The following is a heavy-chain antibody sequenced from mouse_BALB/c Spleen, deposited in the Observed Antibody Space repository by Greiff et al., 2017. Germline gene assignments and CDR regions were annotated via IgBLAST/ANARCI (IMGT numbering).Heavy chain of an antibody. CDR2: ISSGGSYT. D-gene: IGHD4-1*01. Sequence: EVNVVESGGDLVKPGGSLKLSCAASGFTFSRYGMSWVRQTPDKRLEWVATISSGGSYTYYPDSVKGRFTISRDNAKNTLYLQMSSLKSEDTAMYYCARHNWDGWGQGTTLTVSS. CDR3: ARHNWDG. CDR1: GFTFSRYG. J-gene: IGHJ2*01. V-gene: IGHV5-6*01.